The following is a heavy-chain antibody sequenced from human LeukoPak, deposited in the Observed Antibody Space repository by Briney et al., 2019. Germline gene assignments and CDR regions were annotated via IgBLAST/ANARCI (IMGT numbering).Heavy chain of an antibody. CDR2: ISSSSSTI. D-gene: IGHD6-6*01. Sequence: PGGSLRLSCAASGFTFSTYSMNWVRQAPGEGLEWVSYISSSSSTISYANSVKGRFTISRDNAKNSLYLQMNSLRDEDTAVYYCARAIAARRFADYWGQGTLVTVSS. J-gene: IGHJ4*02. CDR1: GFTFSTYS. CDR3: ARAIAARRFADY. V-gene: IGHV3-48*02.